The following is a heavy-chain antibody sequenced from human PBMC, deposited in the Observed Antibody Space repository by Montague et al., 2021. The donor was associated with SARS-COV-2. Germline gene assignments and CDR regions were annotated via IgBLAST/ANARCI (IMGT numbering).Heavy chain of an antibody. J-gene: IGHJ4*02. CDR2: LLDKKNT. CDR3: ARKGSGRSDLAY. CDR1: GVVELRRR. V-gene: IGHV4-4*02. Sequence: SETLSLTCTVSGVVELRRRSEAHTSELPSLAYLVCRLLLDKKNTKYKPSLKSRVSMSVDKSWNQFSLRLTSVTAADTAIYYCARKGSGRSDLAYWGQGTLVTVSS. D-gene: IGHD1-26*01.